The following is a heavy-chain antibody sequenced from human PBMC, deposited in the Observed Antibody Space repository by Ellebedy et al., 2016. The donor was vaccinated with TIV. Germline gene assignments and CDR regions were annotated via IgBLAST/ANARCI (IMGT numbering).Heavy chain of an antibody. D-gene: IGHD2-15*01. J-gene: IGHJ6*02. CDR1: GGSISSSSYY. CDR3: ARQEMEVVAAEMDV. V-gene: IGHV4-39*01. CDR2: IYYSGST. Sequence: SETLSLTCTVSGGSISSSSYYWGWIRQPPGTGLEWIGSIYYSGSTYYNPSLKSRVTISVDTPKNQFSLKLSSVTAADTAVYYCARQEMEVVAAEMDVWGQGTTVTVSS.